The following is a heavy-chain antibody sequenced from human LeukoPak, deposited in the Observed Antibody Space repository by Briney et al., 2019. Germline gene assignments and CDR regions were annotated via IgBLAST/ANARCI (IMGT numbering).Heavy chain of an antibody. V-gene: IGHV3-21*04. CDR1: GFNFGGYS. Sequence: GGSLRLSCAASGFNFGGYSMNWVRQAPGKGLECVSSISSSTTDIYYADSVKGRFTISRDNSKNTLYLQMNSLRAEDTAVYYCASSYSSGSFDYWGQGTLVTVSS. J-gene: IGHJ4*02. CDR2: ISSSTTDI. CDR3: ASSYSSGSFDY. D-gene: IGHD6-19*01.